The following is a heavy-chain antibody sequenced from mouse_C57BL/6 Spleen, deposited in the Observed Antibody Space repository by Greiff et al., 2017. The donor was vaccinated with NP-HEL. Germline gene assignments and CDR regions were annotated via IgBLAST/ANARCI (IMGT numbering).Heavy chain of an antibody. D-gene: IGHD1-1*01. J-gene: IGHJ1*03. CDR1: GYSFTGYF. CDR3: ASEDYGSSYWYFDV. V-gene: IGHV1-20*01. CDR2: INPYNGDT. Sequence: EVQRVESGPELVKPGDSVKISCKASGYSFTGYFMNWVMQSHGKSLEWIGRINPYNGDTFYNQKFKGKATLTVDKSSSTAHMELRSLTSEDSAVYYCASEDYGSSYWYFDVWGTGTTVTVSS.